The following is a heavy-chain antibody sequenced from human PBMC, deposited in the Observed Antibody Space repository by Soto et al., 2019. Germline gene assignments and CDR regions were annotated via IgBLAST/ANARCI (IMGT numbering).Heavy chain of an antibody. CDR3: ARESMSYDYSTPRY. CDR2: IDVNT. D-gene: IGHD4-4*01. CDR1: GYTFTSYG. V-gene: IGHV1-18*04. Sequence: QVQLVQSGAEVKQPGASVKVSCKGSGYTFTSYGISWVRQAPGQGLEWMGWIDVNTNYAQKFQGRVTMTTDTSTSTAYLEMRRLRYDDNAMNYCARESMSYDYSTPRYWGQGAQFTVSS. J-gene: IGHJ4*02.